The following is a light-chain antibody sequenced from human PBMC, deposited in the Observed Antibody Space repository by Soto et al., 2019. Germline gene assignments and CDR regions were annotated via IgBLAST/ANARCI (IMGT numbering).Light chain of an antibody. J-gene: IGLJ3*02. CDR1: SNDVGTYRF. Sequence: QSVLTQPASVSGSLGQSITVSCTGSSNDVGTYRFVSWYQQHPGKAPKLMIYEITNRPSGVSDRFSGSKSGNTASLTISGLQAEDEADYYCASYTSSGTWVFGGGTKVTVL. CDR3: ASYTSSGTWV. V-gene: IGLV2-14*01. CDR2: EIT.